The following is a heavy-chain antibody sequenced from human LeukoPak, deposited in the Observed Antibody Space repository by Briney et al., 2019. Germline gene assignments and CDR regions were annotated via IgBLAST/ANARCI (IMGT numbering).Heavy chain of an antibody. V-gene: IGHV1-2*02. CDR2: INPNSGGT. CDR3: ARVSGWQTFDY. D-gene: IGHD6-19*01. CDR1: RYSHTGYH. J-gene: IGHJ4*02. Sequence: ASVKVSCKASRYSHTGYHMHWVRQAPGQGLEWMGWINPNSGGTNYAQKFQGRVTMTRDTSISTAYMELSRLRSDDTAVYYCARVSGWQTFDYWGQGTLVTVSS.